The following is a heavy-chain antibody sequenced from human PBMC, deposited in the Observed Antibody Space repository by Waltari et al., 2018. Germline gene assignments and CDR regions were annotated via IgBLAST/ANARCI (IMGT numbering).Heavy chain of an antibody. J-gene: IGHJ4*02. D-gene: IGHD3-22*01. CDR3: ARRPYDSSGYKGFDY. V-gene: IGHV4-39*01. CDR1: GGSISSSRYY. Sequence: QLQLQESGPGLVKPSETLSLTCTVSGGSISSSRYYWGWIRQPPGKGLELIGSIYYSGSTYYNPSLKSRVTISVDTSKNQFSLKLSSVTAADTAVYYCARRPYDSSGYKGFDYWGQGTLVTVSS. CDR2: IYYSGST.